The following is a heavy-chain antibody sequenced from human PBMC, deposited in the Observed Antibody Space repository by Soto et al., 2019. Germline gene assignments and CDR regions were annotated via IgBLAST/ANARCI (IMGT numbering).Heavy chain of an antibody. D-gene: IGHD2-21*02. CDR3: ARSYLMTAAFDI. CDR1: GYTFTGYY. J-gene: IGHJ3*02. V-gene: IGHV1-2*02. Sequence: ASVKVSCKASGYTFTGYYMHWVRQAPGQGLEWMGWIKPNSGGTNYAQKFQGRVTMTRDTSISTAYMELSRLRSDDTAVYYCARSYLMTAAFDIWGQGTMVTVS. CDR2: IKPNSGGT.